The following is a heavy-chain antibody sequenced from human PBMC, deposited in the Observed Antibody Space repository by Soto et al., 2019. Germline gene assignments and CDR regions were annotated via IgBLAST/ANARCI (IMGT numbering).Heavy chain of an antibody. J-gene: IGHJ3*02. V-gene: IGHV3-11*01. D-gene: IGHD6-13*01. CDR1: GFTFSDYY. CDR3: ARVRSIAAAYDAFDI. Sequence: GGSLRLSCAASGFTFSDYYMSWIRQAPGNGLEWVSYISSSGSTIYYADSVKGRFTISRDNAKNSLYLQMNSLRAEYTAFYYCARVRSIAAAYDAFDIWGQGIMGTVSS. CDR2: ISSSGSTI.